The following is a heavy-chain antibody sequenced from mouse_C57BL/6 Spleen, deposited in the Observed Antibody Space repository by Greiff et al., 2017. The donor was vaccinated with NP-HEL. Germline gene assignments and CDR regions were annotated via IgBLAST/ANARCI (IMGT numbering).Heavy chain of an antibody. CDR3: ARGGYDYDDAMDY. D-gene: IGHD2-4*01. J-gene: IGHJ4*01. CDR2: ISSGSSTI. CDR1: GFTFSDYG. Sequence: DVKLVESGGGLVKPGGSLKLSCAASGFTFSDYGMHWVRQAPEKGLEWVAYISSGSSTIYYADTVKGRFTISRDNAKNTLFLQMTSLRSEDTAMYYCARGGYDYDDAMDYWGQGTSVTVSS. V-gene: IGHV5-17*01.